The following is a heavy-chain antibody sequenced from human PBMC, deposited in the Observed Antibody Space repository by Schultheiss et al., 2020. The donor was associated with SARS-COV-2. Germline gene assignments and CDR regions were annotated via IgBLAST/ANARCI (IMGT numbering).Heavy chain of an antibody. Sequence: SETLSLTCTVSGGSISSYYWSWIRQPPGKGLEWIGEINHSGSTNYNPSLKSRVTISVDTSKNQFSLKLSSVTAADTAVYYCARTLALSRVDAFDIWGQGTMVTVSS. CDR2: INHSGST. J-gene: IGHJ3*02. CDR3: ARTLALSRVDAFDI. V-gene: IGHV4-59*08. CDR1: GGSISSYY.